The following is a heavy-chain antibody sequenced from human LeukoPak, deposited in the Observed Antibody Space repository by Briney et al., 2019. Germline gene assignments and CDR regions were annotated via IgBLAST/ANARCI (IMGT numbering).Heavy chain of an antibody. Sequence: SQTLSLTCTVSGGSISSGSYYWSWIRQPAGKGLEWIGRIYTSGSNNYNPSLKSRVTISVDTSKNQFSLKLCSVTAADTAVYYCARGARDDSSGYYTGYAFDIWGQGTMVTVSS. CDR2: IYTSGSN. D-gene: IGHD3-22*01. V-gene: IGHV4-61*02. CDR1: GGSISSGSYY. CDR3: ARGARDDSSGYYTGYAFDI. J-gene: IGHJ3*02.